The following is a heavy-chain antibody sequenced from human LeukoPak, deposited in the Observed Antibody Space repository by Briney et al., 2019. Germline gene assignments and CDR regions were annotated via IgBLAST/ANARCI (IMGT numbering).Heavy chain of an antibody. Sequence: GGSLRLSCAASGFTFSSYSMNWVRQAPGKGLEWVSYISSSSSTIYYADSVKGRFTISRDNAKNSLYLQMNSLRDEDTAVYYCARLAYCGGDGYGDGDYWGQGTLVTVPS. CDR3: ARLAYCGGDGYGDGDY. CDR2: ISSSSSTI. V-gene: IGHV3-48*02. D-gene: IGHD2-21*02. CDR1: GFTFSSYS. J-gene: IGHJ4*02.